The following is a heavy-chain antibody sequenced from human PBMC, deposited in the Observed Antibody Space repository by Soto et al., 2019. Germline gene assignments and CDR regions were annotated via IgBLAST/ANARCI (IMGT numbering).Heavy chain of an antibody. J-gene: IGHJ4*02. V-gene: IGHV3-23*01. CDR2: ISGSGGST. Sequence: GSLRLSCAASGFTFSSYAMSWVRQAPGKGLEWVSAISGSGGSTYYADSVKGRFTISRDNSKNTLYLQMNSLRAEDTAVYYCAKANDSCGRVERSFDYWGQGTLVTVSS. D-gene: IGHD3-22*01. CDR3: AKANDSCGRVERSFDY. CDR1: GFTFSSYA.